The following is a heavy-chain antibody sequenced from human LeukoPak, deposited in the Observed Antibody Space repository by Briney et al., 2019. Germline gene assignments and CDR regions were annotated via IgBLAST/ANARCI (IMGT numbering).Heavy chain of an antibody. V-gene: IGHV3-7*05. Sequence: PGGSLRLSCAASGFTFSSYWMSWVRQAPGKGLEWVANIKQDGSEKYYVDSVKGRFTISRDNAKSSLYLQMNSLRAEDTAVYYCARDGEMATFDYWGQGTLVTVSS. CDR3: ARDGEMATFDY. CDR2: IKQDGSEK. CDR1: GFTFSSYW. D-gene: IGHD5-24*01. J-gene: IGHJ4*02.